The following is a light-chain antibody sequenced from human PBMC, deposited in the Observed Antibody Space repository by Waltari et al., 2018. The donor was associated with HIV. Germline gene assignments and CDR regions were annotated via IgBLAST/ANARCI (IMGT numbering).Light chain of an antibody. CDR3: QQYNNWPPVT. CDR2: GAS. V-gene: IGKV3-15*01. CDR1: QSVGGK. J-gene: IGKJ4*01. Sequence: EIVMTQSPATLSVSPVEKTSLSCRASQSVGGKLAWYQQKPGQAPRLLIYGASTRATGIPARFSGSGSGTEFTLTISSLQSEDSGVYYCQQYNNWPPVTFGGGTKVEIK.